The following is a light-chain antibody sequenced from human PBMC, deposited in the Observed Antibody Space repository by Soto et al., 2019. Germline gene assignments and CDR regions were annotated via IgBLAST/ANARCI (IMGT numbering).Light chain of an antibody. Sequence: QSVLTQPPSASGSPGQSVTISCTGTSCDVGGYNYVSWYQQHPGKAPKIIIYEVSKRPSGVPDRFWGSKSGNTASLTVSGLQAEDEAEYHCSSYAGSHYVFETRTKVTVL. CDR1: SCDVGGYNY. V-gene: IGLV2-8*01. J-gene: IGLJ1*01. CDR2: EVS. CDR3: SSYAGSHYV.